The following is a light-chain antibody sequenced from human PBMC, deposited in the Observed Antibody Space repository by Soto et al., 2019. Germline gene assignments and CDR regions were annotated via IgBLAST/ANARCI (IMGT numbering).Light chain of an antibody. CDR1: TSNIGSDT. CDR2: SNN. J-gene: IGLJ2*01. V-gene: IGLV1-44*01. CDR3: AAWDDSLNGVV. Sequence: QSMVTQPPSASGTPGQRVTISCSGGTSNIGSDTVNWYQQLPGTAPKLLIYSNNQRPSGVPDRFSGSKSGTSASLAISGLQSEDEADYYCAAWDDSLNGVVFGGGTKVTVL.